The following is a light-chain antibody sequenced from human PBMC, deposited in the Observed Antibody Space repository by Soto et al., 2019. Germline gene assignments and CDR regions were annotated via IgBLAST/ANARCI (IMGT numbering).Light chain of an antibody. V-gene: IGLV1-44*01. CDR1: TSNIGSNT. Sequence: QLVLTQPPSLSGTPGQRVTISCSGSTSNIGSNTVNWYQQVPGTAPKLLIYSNDQRPSGVPDRFSGSKSGTSASLAISGLQSEDEADYYCATWDDSLDGWVFGGGTKLTVL. CDR2: SND. J-gene: IGLJ3*02. CDR3: ATWDDSLDGWV.